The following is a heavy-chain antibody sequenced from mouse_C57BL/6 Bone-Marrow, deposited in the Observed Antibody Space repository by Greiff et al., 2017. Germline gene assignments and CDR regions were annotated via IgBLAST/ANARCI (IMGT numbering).Heavy chain of an antibody. CDR3: ARTYDGYYWAMDD. CDR1: GYTFTDYN. CDR2: INPNNGGT. D-gene: IGHD2-3*01. Sequence: VQLQQSGPELVKPGASVKMSCKASGYTFTDYNMHWVKQSHGKSLEWIGYINPNNGGTSYNQKFKGKATLTVNKSSSTDYMELRSLTSEDSAVYYCARTYDGYYWAMDDWGTGTSVTVSS. V-gene: IGHV1-22*01. J-gene: IGHJ4*01.